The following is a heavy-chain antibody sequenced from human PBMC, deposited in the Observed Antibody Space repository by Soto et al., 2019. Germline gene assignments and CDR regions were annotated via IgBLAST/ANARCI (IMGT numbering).Heavy chain of an antibody. CDR1: GDSMSTYY. J-gene: IGHJ3*01. Sequence: SEALCVTCTFSGDSMSTYYWNWIRQSAETGLEWIRSISVTRTTTYIRYLKIRITLSVDTSKNEFSLNLKFVTAADTAVYFCARDRPGAADFWGPGTLVTVSS. D-gene: IGHD7-27*01. CDR2: ISVTRTT. CDR3: ARDRPGAADF. V-gene: IGHV4-4*07.